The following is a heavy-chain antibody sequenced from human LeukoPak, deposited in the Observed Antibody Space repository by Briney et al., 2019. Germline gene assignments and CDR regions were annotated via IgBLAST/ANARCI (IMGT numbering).Heavy chain of an antibody. J-gene: IGHJ6*03. CDR3: ARVPYYYGSGRSADDYYYYMDV. CDR1: GYTFPSYG. V-gene: IGHV1-69*13. D-gene: IGHD3-10*01. CDR2: IIPIFGTA. Sequence: SVKVSCKASGYTFPSYGISWVRQAPGQGLEWMGGIIPIFGTANYAQKFQGRVTITADESTSTAYMELSSLRSEDTAVYYCARVPYYYGSGRSADDYYYYMDVWGKGTTVTISS.